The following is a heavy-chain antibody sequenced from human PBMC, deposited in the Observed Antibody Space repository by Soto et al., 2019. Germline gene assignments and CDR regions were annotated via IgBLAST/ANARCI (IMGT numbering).Heavy chain of an antibody. CDR3: AKEWAADRTGYNWFGP. Sequence: GGSLRLSCAASGFTFSSYAMSWVRQAPGKGLDWVSAISATGTSTYYAASVKGRFTISRDNSNNTVYLQMNSLGVEDAAIYYCAKEWAADRTGYNWFGPWGQGTLVTVSS. J-gene: IGHJ5*02. D-gene: IGHD6-13*01. CDR2: ISATGTST. V-gene: IGHV3-23*01. CDR1: GFTFSSYA.